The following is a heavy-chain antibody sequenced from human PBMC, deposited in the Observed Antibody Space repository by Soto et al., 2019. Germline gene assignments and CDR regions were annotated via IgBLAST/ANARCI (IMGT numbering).Heavy chain of an antibody. CDR3: ARDLSGDIVVVPAATFDY. V-gene: IGHV1-18*04. CDR1: GYTFTGYY. CDR2: ISAYSGNT. D-gene: IGHD2-2*01. Sequence: ASVKVSCKASGYTFTGYYMHWVRQAPGQGLEWMGWISAYSGNTNYAQKLQGRVTMTTDTSTSTAYMELRSLRSDDTAVYYCARDLSGDIVVVPAATFDYWGQGTLVTVSS. J-gene: IGHJ4*02.